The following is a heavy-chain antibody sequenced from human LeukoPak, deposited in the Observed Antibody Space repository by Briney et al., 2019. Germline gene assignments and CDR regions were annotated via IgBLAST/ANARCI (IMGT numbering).Heavy chain of an antibody. CDR3: ATSTNYYDSSGYYYVGYFQH. J-gene: IGHJ1*01. D-gene: IGHD3-22*01. CDR1: GYTFTSYD. V-gene: IGHV1-69*04. Sequence: GASVKVSCKASGYTFTSYDINWVRQAPGQGLEWMGRIIPILGIANYAQKFQGRVTITADKSTSTAYMELSSLRSEDTAVYYCATSTNYYDSSGYYYVGYFQHWGQGTLVTVSS. CDR2: IIPILGIA.